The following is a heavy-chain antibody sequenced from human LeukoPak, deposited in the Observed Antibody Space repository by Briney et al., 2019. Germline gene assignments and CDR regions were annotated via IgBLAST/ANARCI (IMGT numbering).Heavy chain of an antibody. D-gene: IGHD6-19*01. CDR1: GGSISSSSYY. J-gene: IGHJ4*02. CDR2: IYYSGST. Sequence: SETLSLTCTVSGGSISSSSYYWGWIRQPPGKGLEWIGSIYYSGSTYYNPSLKSRVTISVDTSKNQFSLKLSSVTAAATAVYYCARELGSGLSSGWYVGPTFNDYWGPGTLVTVSS. CDR3: ARELGSGLSSGWYVGPTFNDY. V-gene: IGHV4-39*07.